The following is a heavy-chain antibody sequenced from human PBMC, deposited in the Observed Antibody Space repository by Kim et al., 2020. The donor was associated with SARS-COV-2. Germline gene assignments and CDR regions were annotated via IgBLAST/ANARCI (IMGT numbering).Heavy chain of an antibody. CDR3: AKDFPLITMVRGVISYG. V-gene: IGHV3-30*18. CDR1: GFTFSSYG. J-gene: IGHJ6*01. D-gene: IGHD3-10*01. CDR2: ISYDGSNK. Sequence: VGSLRLSCAASGFTFSSYGMHWVRQAPGKGLEWVAVISYDGSNKYYADSVKGRFTISRDNSKNTLYLQMNSLRAEDTAVYYCAKDFPLITMVRGVISYG.